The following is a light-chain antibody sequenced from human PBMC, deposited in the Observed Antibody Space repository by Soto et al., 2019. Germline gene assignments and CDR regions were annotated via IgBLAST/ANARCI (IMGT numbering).Light chain of an antibody. CDR1: SSDVGGYNY. Sequence: HSVLTQPRSVSGSPGQSVTISCTGTSSDVGGYNYVSWYQQHPGKAPKLMIYDVSKRPSGVPDRFSGSKSGNTASLTISGLQAEDEADYYCCSYAGSYTPYYVFGSGTKVTV. CDR2: DVS. J-gene: IGLJ6*01. V-gene: IGLV2-11*01. CDR3: CSYAGSYTPYYV.